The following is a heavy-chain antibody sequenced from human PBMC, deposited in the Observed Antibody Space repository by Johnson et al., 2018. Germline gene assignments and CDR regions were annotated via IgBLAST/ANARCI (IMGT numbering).Heavy chain of an antibody. CDR3: AGVGSPVVNKYYYYGMDV. V-gene: IGHV3-66*02. CDR2: SYSGGNT. CDR1: GFSVSSHY. D-gene: IGHD4-23*01. Sequence: VQLVESGGGLVQPGGSLRLSCAASGFSVSSHYMSWVRQAPGKGLEWVSVSYSGGNTYYADSVKGRFNIATDNSKKTLYLQRSSLRDEDKAVYYCAGVGSPVVNKYYYYGMDVWGQGTTVTVSS. J-gene: IGHJ6*02.